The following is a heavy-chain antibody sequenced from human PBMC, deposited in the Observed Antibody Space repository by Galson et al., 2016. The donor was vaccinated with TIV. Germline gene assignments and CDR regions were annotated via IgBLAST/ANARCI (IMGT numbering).Heavy chain of an antibody. V-gene: IGHV4-4*07. J-gene: IGHJ4*02. D-gene: IGHD3-3*01. CDR1: GASISDYY. CDR3: ARLPTIFGVVTPYFDL. CDR2: LYTRGST. Sequence: SETLSLTCTVSGASISDYYWSWIRQPAGKGLEWIGRLYTRGSTKYNSSLKSRVTMSADTSKNQFSLKLTSVTAADTAMYYCARLPTIFGVVTPYFDLWGPGLKVAVSS.